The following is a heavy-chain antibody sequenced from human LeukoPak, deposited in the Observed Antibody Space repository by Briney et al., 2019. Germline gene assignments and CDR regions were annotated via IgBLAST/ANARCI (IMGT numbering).Heavy chain of an antibody. J-gene: IGHJ4*02. CDR1: GLIFSNYW. CDR2: IKQDGSEK. D-gene: IGHD6-19*01. V-gene: IGHV3-7*01. CDR3: AAAGTDY. Sequence: PGGSLRLSCAASGLIFSNYWVTWARQAPGKGLEWVANIKQDGSEKYYVDSVKGRFTISRDNAKKSLYLQMNSLRAEDTAVYYCAAAGTDYWGQGTLVTVSS.